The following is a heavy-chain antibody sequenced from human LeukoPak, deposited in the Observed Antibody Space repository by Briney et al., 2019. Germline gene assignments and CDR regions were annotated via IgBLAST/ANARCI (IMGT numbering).Heavy chain of an antibody. J-gene: IGHJ4*02. CDR2: INHSGST. CDR3: ARVAAVAGTTLDY. Sequence: SETLSLTCAVYGGPFSGYYWSWIRQPPGKGLEWIGEINHSGSTYYNPSLKSRVTISVDTSKNQFSLKLSSVTAADTAVYYCARVAAVAGTTLDYWGQGTLVTVSS. V-gene: IGHV4-34*01. CDR1: GGPFSGYY. D-gene: IGHD6-19*01.